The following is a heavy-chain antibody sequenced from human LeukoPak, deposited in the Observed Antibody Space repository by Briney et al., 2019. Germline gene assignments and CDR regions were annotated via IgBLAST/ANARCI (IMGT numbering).Heavy chain of an antibody. J-gene: IGHJ3*02. CDR1: GGTFSSYA. D-gene: IGHD3-9*01. V-gene: IGHV1-69*05. CDR3: ARDLKYYDILTGYFSGPAFDI. CDR2: IIPIFGTA. Sequence: SVKVSCKASGGTFSSYAISWVRQAPGQGLEWMVRIIPIFGTANYAQKFQGRVTITTDESTSTAYMELSSLRSEDTAVYYCARDLKYYDILTGYFSGPAFDIWGQGTMVTVSS.